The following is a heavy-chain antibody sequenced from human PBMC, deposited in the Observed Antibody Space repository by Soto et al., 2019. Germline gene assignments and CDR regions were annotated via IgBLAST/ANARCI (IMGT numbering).Heavy chain of an antibody. J-gene: IGHJ5*02. Sequence: QVQLVQSGAEVKEPGSSVNVSCKTSGATFGNTAVTWVRQAPGQGLEWIGGIVPLFGTANYAQKFRGRVTITADESTSTDYMELSSLRTDDTAVYYCARDGDPGYSFWSGPLGGGSFDPWGQGTLVTVSS. V-gene: IGHV1-69*12. CDR1: GATFGNTA. CDR2: IVPLFGTA. D-gene: IGHD3-3*01. CDR3: ARDGDPGYSFWSGPLGGGSFDP.